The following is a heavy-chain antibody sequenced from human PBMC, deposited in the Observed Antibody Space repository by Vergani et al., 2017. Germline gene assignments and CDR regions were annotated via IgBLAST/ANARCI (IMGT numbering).Heavy chain of an antibody. V-gene: IGHV3-74*01. CDR1: GFTFSTYW. CDR2: INTDGSTT. D-gene: IGHD3-10*01. Sequence: EVQLVESGGGLVQPGGSLRLSCTASGFTFSTYWMHWVRQAPGKGLVWVSRINTDGSTTTYADSVKGRFTISRDNAKNTLYLQMNSLRAEDSAVYHCTRESYTGSGSYAYWGQGALVTVSS. J-gene: IGHJ4*02. CDR3: TRESYTGSGSYAY.